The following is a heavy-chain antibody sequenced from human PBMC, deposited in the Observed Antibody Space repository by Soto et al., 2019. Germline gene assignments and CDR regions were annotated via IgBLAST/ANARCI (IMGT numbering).Heavy chain of an antibody. Sequence: HPGGSLRLSCAISGFSVSSNYLSWVRQAPGKGLEWVSVHYSGGSTYYADSVQGRFTISRDKSNNTLYLQMRRVRAEDTAVYFCARHRHPRGTVGATSPLDPWGQGT. J-gene: IGHJ5*02. CDR1: GFSVSSNY. CDR3: ARHRHPRGTVGATSPLDP. D-gene: IGHD1-26*01. CDR2: HYSGGST. V-gene: IGHV3-53*01.